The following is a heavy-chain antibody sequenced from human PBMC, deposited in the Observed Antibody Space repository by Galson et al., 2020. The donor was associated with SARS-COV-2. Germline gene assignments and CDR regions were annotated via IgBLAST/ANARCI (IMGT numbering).Heavy chain of an antibody. V-gene: IGHV3-23*01. CDR2: ISGSGGST. J-gene: IGHJ6*02. Sequence: TGGSMRLSCAASGFTFSSYAMSWVRQAPGKGLEWVSAISGSGGSTYYADSVKGRFTISRDNSKNPLYLQMNSLRAEDTAVYYCAKDTPTIFGVVIPPFAHYGMDVWGQGTTVTVSS. CDR3: AKDTPTIFGVVIPPFAHYGMDV. CDR1: GFTFSSYA. D-gene: IGHD3-3*01.